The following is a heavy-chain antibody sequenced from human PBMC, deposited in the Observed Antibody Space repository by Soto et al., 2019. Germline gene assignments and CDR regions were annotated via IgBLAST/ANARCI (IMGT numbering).Heavy chain of an antibody. V-gene: IGHV1-2*04. CDR3: ARTRGYCSSTSCSSFDI. CDR1: GYTFTGYY. J-gene: IGHJ3*02. D-gene: IGHD2-2*01. Sequence: ASVKVSCKASGYTFTGYYMHWVRQAPGQGLEWMGWINPNSGGTNYAQKFQGWVTMTRDTSISTAYMELSRLRSDDTAVYYCARTRGYCSSTSCSSFDIWGQGTMVTVSS. CDR2: INPNSGGT.